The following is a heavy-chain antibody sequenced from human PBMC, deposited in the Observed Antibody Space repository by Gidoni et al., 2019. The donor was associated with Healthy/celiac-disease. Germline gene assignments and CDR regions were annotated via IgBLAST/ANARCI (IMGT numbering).Heavy chain of an antibody. CDR3: ARATSPPQQYYYYYMDV. CDR1: GVLSSISA. J-gene: IGHJ6*03. V-gene: IGHV1-69*01. CDR2: IIPIFGTA. Sequence: QLQLVQSGAEVKHPGSSVSVSCQASGVLSSISAISWVRQAPGQGLEWMGGIIPIFGTANYAQKFQGRVTITADESTSTAYMELSSLRSEDTAVYYCARATSPPQQYYYYYMDVWGKGTTVTVSS.